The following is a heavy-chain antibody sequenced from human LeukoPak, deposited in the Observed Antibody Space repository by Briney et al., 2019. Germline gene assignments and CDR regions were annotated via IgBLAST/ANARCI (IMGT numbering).Heavy chain of an antibody. CDR1: GYSFSTFW. J-gene: IGHJ4*02. CDR2: IWPGESDA. D-gene: IGHD2-2*01. V-gene: IGHV5-51*01. Sequence: GESLKISCKASGYSFSTFWIGWVRQMPGKGLEWMGIIWPGESDARYSPSFQGQVTISADKSINTAYLQWSSLKASDTAMYYCAGQINYAEDGLLFWGQGTLVTVSS. CDR3: AGQINYAEDGLLF.